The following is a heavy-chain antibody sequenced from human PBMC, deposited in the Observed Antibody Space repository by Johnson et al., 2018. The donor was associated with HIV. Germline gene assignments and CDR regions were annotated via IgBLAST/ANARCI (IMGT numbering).Heavy chain of an antibody. Sequence: QVQLVESGGGVVQPGRSLRLSCAASGFTFSSYAMHWVRQAPGKGLEWVAVISYDGSNKYYADSVKGRFPISRNNSNNTLYLQMNSLSAEDTAVYYCARVPRIEQQLVHSFDIWGQGTMVTVSS. CDR3: ARVPRIEQQLVHSFDI. D-gene: IGHD6-13*01. CDR2: ISYDGSNK. CDR1: GFTFSSYA. J-gene: IGHJ3*02. V-gene: IGHV3-30*14.